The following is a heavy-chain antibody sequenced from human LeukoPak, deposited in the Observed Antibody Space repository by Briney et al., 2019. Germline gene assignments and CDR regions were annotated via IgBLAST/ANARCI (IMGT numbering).Heavy chain of an antibody. CDR3: ARGRGHPGGYFDY. CDR1: GSTFDDYA. CDR2: ISWNSGSI. Sequence: PGRSLRLSCAASGSTFDDYAMHWVRQAPGKGLEWVSGISWNSGSIGYADSVKGRFTISRDNAKNSLYLQMNSLRAEDMALYYCARGRGHPGGYFDYWGQGTLVTVSS. J-gene: IGHJ4*02. V-gene: IGHV3-9*03. D-gene: IGHD3-10*01.